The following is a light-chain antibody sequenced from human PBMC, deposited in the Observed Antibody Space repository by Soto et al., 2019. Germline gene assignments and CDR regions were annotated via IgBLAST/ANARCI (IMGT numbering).Light chain of an antibody. CDR1: QRISTY. CDR2: AAS. V-gene: IGKV1-39*01. CDR3: QQYNNWLTWT. Sequence: DIQMTQSPSSLSASVGDRVTITCRASQRISTYLNWYQQIAGKAPKLLIYAASNLQSGVPSRFRGSGSGTEFTLTISSLKTDDFAVYYCQQYNNWLTWTFGHGTKVDIK. J-gene: IGKJ1*01.